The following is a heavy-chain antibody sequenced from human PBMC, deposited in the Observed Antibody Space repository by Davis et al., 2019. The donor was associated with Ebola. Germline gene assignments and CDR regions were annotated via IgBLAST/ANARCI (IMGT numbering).Heavy chain of an antibody. CDR3: ARDLLRDNVVVVAATTPGY. CDR2: ISAYNGNT. CDR1: GYTFTSYG. Sequence: ASVKVSCKASGYTFTSYGISWVRQAPGQGLEWMGWISAYNGNTNYAQKLQGRVTMTTDTSTSTAYMELRSLRSDDTAVYYCARDLLRDNVVVVAATTPGYWGQGTLVTVSS. J-gene: IGHJ4*02. D-gene: IGHD2-15*01. V-gene: IGHV1-18*01.